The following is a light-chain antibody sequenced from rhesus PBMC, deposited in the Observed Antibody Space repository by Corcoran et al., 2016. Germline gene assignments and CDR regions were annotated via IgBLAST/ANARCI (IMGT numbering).Light chain of an antibody. V-gene: IGKV1-25*01. CDR1: QDISSY. CDR2: KAS. J-gene: IGKJ4*01. Sequence: DIQMTQSPSSLSASVGDTVTLTCRASQDISSYLVWYQQKPGKAPKLLIYKASTLQSVVPSRFRGSGSGTDFTLTINTLQPEDFATYYCQQHNSDPLTFGGGTKVELK. CDR3: QQHNSDPLT.